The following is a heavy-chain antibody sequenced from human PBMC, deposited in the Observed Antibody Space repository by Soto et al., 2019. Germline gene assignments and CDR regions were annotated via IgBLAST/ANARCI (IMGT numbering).Heavy chain of an antibody. V-gene: IGHV1-18*01. CDR3: ASRGYSSSWYYFDY. J-gene: IGHJ4*02. CDR2: ISAYNGNT. Sequence: ASVKVSCKASGYTFTSYGISWARQAPGQGLEWMGWISAYNGNTNYAQKLQGRVTMTTDTSTSTAYMELRSLRSDDTAVYYCASRGYSSSWYYFDYWGQGTLVTVSS. CDR1: GYTFTSYG. D-gene: IGHD6-13*01.